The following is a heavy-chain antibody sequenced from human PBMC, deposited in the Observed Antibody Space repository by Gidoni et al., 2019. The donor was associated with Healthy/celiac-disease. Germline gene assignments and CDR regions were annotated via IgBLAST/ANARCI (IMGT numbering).Heavy chain of an antibody. CDR2: INSDGSST. J-gene: IGHJ6*02. Sequence: EVQLVESGGGLVQPGGSLRLSCAASGFTFSSYWMHWVRQAPGKGLVWVSRINSDGSSTSYADSVKGRFTISRDNAKNTLYLHMNSLRAEDTAVYYCARARITMVRGQGPYGMDVWGQGTTVTVSS. CDR3: ARARITMVRGQGPYGMDV. D-gene: IGHD3-10*01. CDR1: GFTFSSYW. V-gene: IGHV3-74*01.